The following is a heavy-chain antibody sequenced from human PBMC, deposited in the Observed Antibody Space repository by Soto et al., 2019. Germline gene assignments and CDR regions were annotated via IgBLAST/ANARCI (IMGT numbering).Heavy chain of an antibody. CDR2: MYHSGST. Sequence: QVQLQESGPGLEKPSGTLSLNCAVSGGSISSSNWWSWVRQPPGKGLEWIGEMYHSGSTNHNPSLKSRVTISVDKSKNQFSLKLSSVTAADTAVYYCARAHCSGGSCYSVQHWFDPWGQGTLVTVSS. CDR3: ARAHCSGGSCYSVQHWFDP. D-gene: IGHD2-15*01. CDR1: GGSISSSNW. J-gene: IGHJ5*02. V-gene: IGHV4-4*02.